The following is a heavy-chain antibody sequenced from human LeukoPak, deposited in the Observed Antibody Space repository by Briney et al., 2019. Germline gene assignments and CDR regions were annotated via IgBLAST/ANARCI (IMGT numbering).Heavy chain of an antibody. CDR3: ATYSTVTTNVGY. Sequence: GASVKVSSKASGYTFTGYYMHWVRQAPGQGLEWMGWINPNSGGTNYAQKFQGRVTMTRDTSISTAYMELSRLRSDDTAVYYCATYSTVTTNVGYWGQGTLVTVSS. CDR2: INPNSGGT. V-gene: IGHV1-2*02. CDR1: GYTFTGYY. J-gene: IGHJ4*02. D-gene: IGHD4-11*01.